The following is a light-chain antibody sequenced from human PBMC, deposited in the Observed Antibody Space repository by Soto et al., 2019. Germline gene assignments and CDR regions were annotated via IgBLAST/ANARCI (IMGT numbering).Light chain of an antibody. CDR1: QRVSSSF. V-gene: IGKV3-20*01. CDR2: GAS. J-gene: IGKJ1*01. CDR3: QQSGSSPT. Sequence: EIVLTQSPGTLSLSPGERATLSCRASQRVSSSFLAWYQQKPGQPPRLLIYGASSRATGIPDRFSGSGSGTDFTLTISRLEPEDLAVYYCQQSGSSPTFGQGTKVEIK.